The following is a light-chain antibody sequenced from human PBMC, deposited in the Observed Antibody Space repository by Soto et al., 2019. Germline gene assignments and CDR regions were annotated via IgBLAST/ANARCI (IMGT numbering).Light chain of an antibody. CDR1: SGSIASNY. V-gene: IGLV6-57*04. CDR2: EDN. Sequence: NFMLTRPHSVSESPGKTVTISCTRSSGSIASNYVQWYQQRPGSAPTTVIYEDNQRPSGVPDRFSGSIDSSSNSASLTISGLKTEDEADYYCQSYDSSNHEVFGGGTKLTVL. J-gene: IGLJ2*01. CDR3: QSYDSSNHEV.